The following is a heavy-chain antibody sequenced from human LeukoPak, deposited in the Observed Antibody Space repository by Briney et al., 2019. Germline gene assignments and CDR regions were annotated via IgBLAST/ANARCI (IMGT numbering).Heavy chain of an antibody. CDR2: IWYDGSNK. V-gene: IGHV3-33*08. CDR3: ARDLNLD. CDR1: GFTFTNYA. Sequence: GGSLRLSCAASGFTFTNYAMSWVRQAPGKGLEWVAVIWYDGSNKYYADSVKGRFTISRDNSKNTLYLQMNSLRAEDTAVYYCARDLNLDWGQGTLVTVSS. J-gene: IGHJ4*02.